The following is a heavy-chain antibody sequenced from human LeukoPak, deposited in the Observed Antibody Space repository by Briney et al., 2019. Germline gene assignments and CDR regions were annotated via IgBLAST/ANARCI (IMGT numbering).Heavy chain of an antibody. CDR1: GGSLTGYS. CDR2: INQVERA. Sequence: SETLSPTCAVHGGSLTGYSWAWVRQPPGEGLEWIGEINQVERAIYSPPLESRVSISLEASKNQFFLQLTSVAAADTAMYYCARGRATPSRLFFDYYFMDVWGPGTPVTVSS. J-gene: IGHJ6*03. CDR3: ARGRATPSRLFFDYYFMDV. V-gene: IGHV4-34*01. D-gene: IGHD2-15*01.